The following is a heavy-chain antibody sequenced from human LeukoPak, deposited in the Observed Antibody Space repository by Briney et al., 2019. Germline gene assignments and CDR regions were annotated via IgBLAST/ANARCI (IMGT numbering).Heavy chain of an antibody. CDR2: INGDGSST. Sequence: GGSLRLSCEASGFTFRSYWMHWVRQAPGKGLVWVSRINGDGSSTSYADSVKGRLTISRDNAKNTLYLQMNSLRAEDSAVYYCASAYYHYYFDYWGQGTLVTVSS. D-gene: IGHD3-16*01. V-gene: IGHV3-74*01. CDR1: GFTFRSYW. CDR3: ASAYYHYYFDY. J-gene: IGHJ4*02.